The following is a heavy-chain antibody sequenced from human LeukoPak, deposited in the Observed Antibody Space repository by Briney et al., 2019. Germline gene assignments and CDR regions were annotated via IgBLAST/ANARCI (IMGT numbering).Heavy chain of an antibody. J-gene: IGHJ4*02. CDR1: GYTFMNYG. V-gene: IGHV1-2*02. Sequence: ASVKVSCKTSGYTFMNYGINWVRQAPGQGLEWMGWINPNSGGTNYAQKFQGRVTMTRDTSISTAYMELSRLRSDDTAVYYCARVSHSDWLYFDYWGQGTLVTVSS. CDR2: INPNSGGT. D-gene: IGHD2-21*02. CDR3: ARVSHSDWLYFDY.